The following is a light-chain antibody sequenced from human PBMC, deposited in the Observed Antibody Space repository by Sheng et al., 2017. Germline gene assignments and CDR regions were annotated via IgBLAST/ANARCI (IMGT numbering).Light chain of an antibody. V-gene: IGLV3-1*01. J-gene: IGLJ2*01. CDR1: KLGDKF. Sequence: SSDLTQPPSVSVSPGQTASITCSGNKLGDKFVSWYQQKPSQSPVLVIYQDSKRPSGIPERFSGSNSGNTATLTISGTQSVDEADYYCQSSDSGTALFGGGTEADRP. CDR2: QDS. CDR3: QSSDSGTAL.